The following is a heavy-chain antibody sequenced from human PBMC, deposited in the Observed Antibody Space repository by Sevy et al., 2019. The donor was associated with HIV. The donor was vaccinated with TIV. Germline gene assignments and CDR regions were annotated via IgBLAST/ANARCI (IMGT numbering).Heavy chain of an antibody. J-gene: IGHJ3*02. V-gene: IGHV3-21*01. CDR2: ISSSSNYI. Sequence: GGSLRLSCAASGFTFSTYTMNWVRQAPGKGPEWVSSISSSSNYIYYADSVKGRFTISRDNAKNSLYLQMNSLRAEDTALYYCARPYGSGSWEAFDIWGQGTMVTVSS. CDR1: GFTFSTYT. D-gene: IGHD3-10*01. CDR3: ARPYGSGSWEAFDI.